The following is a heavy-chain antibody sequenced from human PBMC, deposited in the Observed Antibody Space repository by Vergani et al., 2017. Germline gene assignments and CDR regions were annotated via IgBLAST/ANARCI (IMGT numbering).Heavy chain of an antibody. V-gene: IGHV4-31*03. Sequence: QVQLQESGPGLVKPSQTLSLTCTVSGGSISSGGYYWSWIRQHPGKGLEWNGYIYYSGSTNNNPSLKSRVTISVDTSKNQFVLRLSSVTAADTAVYYCARERRYCSGGSCYPHRWFDPWGQGTLVTVSA. CDR1: GGSISSGGYY. CDR3: ARERRYCSGGSCYPHRWFDP. J-gene: IGHJ5*02. CDR2: IYYSGST. D-gene: IGHD2-15*01.